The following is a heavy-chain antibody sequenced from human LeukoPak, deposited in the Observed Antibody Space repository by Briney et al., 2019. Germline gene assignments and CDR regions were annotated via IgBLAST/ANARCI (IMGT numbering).Heavy chain of an antibody. CDR1: GFTFSSYS. J-gene: IGHJ5*02. D-gene: IGHD3-16*01. CDR2: IYSGGST. CDR3: ARDRLGATNWFDP. V-gene: IGHV3-66*01. Sequence: GGSLRLSCAASGFTFSSYSMNWVRQAPGKGLEWVSVIYSGGSTYYADSVKGRFTISRDNSKNTLYLQMNSLRAEDTAVYYCARDRLGATNWFDPWGQGTLVTVSS.